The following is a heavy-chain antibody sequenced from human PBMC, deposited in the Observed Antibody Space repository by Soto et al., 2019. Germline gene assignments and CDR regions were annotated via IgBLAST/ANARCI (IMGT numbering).Heavy chain of an antibody. D-gene: IGHD4-17*01. CDR3: ARTTAVPNTLRSRYFFDY. CDR1: GGSISAYY. J-gene: IGHJ4*02. Sequence: SETLSLTCTVSGGSISAYYWSWIRQPAGKGLEWIGRIYPSGSTNYNPSLKSRVTISVDLSKNQFSLRLSSVTTADTALYYCARTTAVPNTLRSRYFFDYWGQGTLVTVSS. V-gene: IGHV4-4*07. CDR2: IYPSGST.